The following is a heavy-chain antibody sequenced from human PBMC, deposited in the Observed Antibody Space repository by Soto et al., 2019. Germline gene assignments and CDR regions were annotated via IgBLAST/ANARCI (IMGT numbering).Heavy chain of an antibody. CDR3: ARHSYWNGYFDY. CDR1: GGSINYY. J-gene: IGHJ4*02. V-gene: IGHV4-59*08. D-gene: IGHD1-1*01. CDR2: FYSGST. Sequence: SETLSLTCTVSGGSINYYWSWIRQSPGEGLEWIGFFYSGSTSYSPSLKSRVPISVDTSKNQVSLNLASVTAADTAVYYCARHSYWNGYFDYWGQGSLVTVSS.